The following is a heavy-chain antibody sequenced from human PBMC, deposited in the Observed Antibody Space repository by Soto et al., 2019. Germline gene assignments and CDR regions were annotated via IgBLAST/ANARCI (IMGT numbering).Heavy chain of an antibody. D-gene: IGHD3-22*01. CDR3: ASEPNYYDSSGYPYYFDY. CDR2: INAGNGNT. CDR1: GYTFTSYA. J-gene: IGHJ4*02. V-gene: IGHV1-3*01. Sequence: GASVKVSCKASGYTFTSYAMHWVRQAPGQRLEWMGWINAGNGNTKYSQKFQGRVTITRDTSASTAYMELRSLRSDDTAVYYCASEPNYYDSSGYPYYFDYWCQGTLVTVSS.